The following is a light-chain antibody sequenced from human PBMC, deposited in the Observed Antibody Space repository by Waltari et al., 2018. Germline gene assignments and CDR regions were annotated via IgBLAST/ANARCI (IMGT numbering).Light chain of an antibody. CDR3: QHYGASPFS. CDR1: QSVGSKY. J-gene: IGKJ3*01. Sequence: IVLTPYPGTLSLYPGERGTLSCRASQSVGSKYLAWYQHQHGKEQRRRSQGTSVRATGIPDRFSGGGSDTDFTLTISRLEPEDLAVYYCQHYGASPFSFGPGTKVEIQ. V-gene: IGKV3-20*01. CDR2: GTS.